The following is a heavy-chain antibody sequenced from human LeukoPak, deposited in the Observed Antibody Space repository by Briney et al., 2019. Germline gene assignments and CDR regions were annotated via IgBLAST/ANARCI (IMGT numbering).Heavy chain of an antibody. CDR1: GGSISSSSYY. J-gene: IGHJ4*02. CDR2: IYYSGST. Sequence: PSETLSLTCTVSGGSISSSSYYWGWIRQPPGKGLEWIGSIYYSGSTYYNPSLKSRVTISVDTSKNQFSLKLSSVTAADTAVYYCARHILRWYPHEFDYWGQGTLVTVSS. CDR3: ARHILRWYPHEFDY. D-gene: IGHD2-15*01. V-gene: IGHV4-39*01.